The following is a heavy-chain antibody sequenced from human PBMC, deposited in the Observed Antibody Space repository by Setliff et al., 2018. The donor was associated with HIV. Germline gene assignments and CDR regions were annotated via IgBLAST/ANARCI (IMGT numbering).Heavy chain of an antibody. V-gene: IGHV4-39*07. CDR3: ASPLFSYGPLAY. Sequence: SETLSLTCSVSDGSISSSNYYWGWIRQPPGKGLEWIGSMSTSGSSFYDPSLKSRVTISVEPSKNQFSLQLSSVTAAHTAVYYCASPLFSYGPLAYWGQGTLVTVSS. J-gene: IGHJ4*02. CDR1: DGSISSSNYY. CDR2: MSTSGSS. D-gene: IGHD3-16*01.